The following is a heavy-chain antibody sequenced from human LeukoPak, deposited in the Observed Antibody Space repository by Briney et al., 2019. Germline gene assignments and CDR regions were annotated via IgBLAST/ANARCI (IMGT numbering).Heavy chain of an antibody. J-gene: IGHJ2*01. CDR2: IYTSGST. CDR3: ARVLTGDPEWYFDL. Sequence: PSETLSLTCTVSGGSISSGSYYWSWIRQPAGKGLEWIGRIYTSGSTNYNPSLKSRVTISVDTSKNQFSLKLSSVTAADTAVYYCARVLTGDPEWYFDLWGRGTLVTVSS. V-gene: IGHV4-61*02. D-gene: IGHD7-27*01. CDR1: GGSISSGSYY.